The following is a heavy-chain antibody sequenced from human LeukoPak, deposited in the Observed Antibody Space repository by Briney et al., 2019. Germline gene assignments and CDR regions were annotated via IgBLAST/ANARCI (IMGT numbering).Heavy chain of an antibody. CDR1: GFTLRSNG. Sequence: GGSLRLSCEVSGFTLRSNGMHWVRQAPGKGLEWVAVISYDGSHKYYADSVKGRFTISRDNSKNTLYLQMNSLRAEDTAVYYCAKDLGLDYYYYGLDVWGQGTTVTVSS. CDR3: AKDLGLDYYYYGLDV. J-gene: IGHJ6*02. V-gene: IGHV3-30*18. CDR2: ISYDGSHK.